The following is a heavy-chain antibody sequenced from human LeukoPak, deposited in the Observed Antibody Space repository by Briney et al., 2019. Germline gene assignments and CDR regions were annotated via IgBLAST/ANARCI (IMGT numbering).Heavy chain of an antibody. J-gene: IGHJ4*02. CDR1: GYTFTSYG. Sequence: GASVKVSCKASGYTFTSYGISWVRQAPGQGLEWMGWISAYNGNTNYAQKLQGRVTMTTDTSTSTAYMELRSLRSDDTAVYYCVEAVAGTEALDYWGQGTLVTVSS. CDR3: VEAVAGTEALDY. V-gene: IGHV1-18*01. CDR2: ISAYNGNT. D-gene: IGHD6-19*01.